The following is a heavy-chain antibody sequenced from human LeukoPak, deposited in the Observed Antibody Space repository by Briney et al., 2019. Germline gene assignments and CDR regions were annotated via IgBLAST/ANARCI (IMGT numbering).Heavy chain of an antibody. CDR3: ARDQVFRSDTAMVTQDY. V-gene: IGHV1-2*06. J-gene: IGHJ4*02. D-gene: IGHD5-18*01. Sequence: ASVKLSCKASGYTFTGYYMHWVRHAPGQGLEWMGRINPNSGGTNYAQKFQGRVTITRDTSISTAYMELGRLRSDDTAVYYCARDQVFRSDTAMVTQDYWGQRTLVTVSS. CDR1: GYTFTGYY. CDR2: INPNSGGT.